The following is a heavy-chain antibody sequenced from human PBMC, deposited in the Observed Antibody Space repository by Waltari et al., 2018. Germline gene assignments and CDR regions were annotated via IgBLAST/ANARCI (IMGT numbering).Heavy chain of an antibody. J-gene: IGHJ6*02. V-gene: IGHV4-61*02. CDR1: GVSISRGSYY. D-gene: IGHD4-17*01. CDR3: ARSPTVNRYGMDV. CDR2: IYTSGST. Sequence: QVQLQESGPGLVKPSQTLSLTCTVPGVSISRGSYYWSRTRQPAGKGLEWIGRIYTSGSTNYNPSLKSRVTISVDTSKNQFSLKLSSVTAADTAVYYCARSPTVNRYGMDVWGQGTTVTVSS.